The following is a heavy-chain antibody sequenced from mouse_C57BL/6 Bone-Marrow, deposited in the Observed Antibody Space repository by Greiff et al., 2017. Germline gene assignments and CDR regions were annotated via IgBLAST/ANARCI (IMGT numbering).Heavy chain of an antibody. CDR1: GYTFTGYW. CDR2: ILPGSGST. V-gene: IGHV1-9*01. Sequence: QVQLKESGAELMKPGASVKLSCKATGYTFTGYWIEWVKQRPGHGLEWIGEILPGSGSTNYNEKFKGKATFTADTSSTTAYMQLSSLTTEDSAIYYCASRITTVVADYYAMDYWGQGTSVTVSS. D-gene: IGHD1-1*01. CDR3: ASRITTVVADYYAMDY. J-gene: IGHJ4*01.